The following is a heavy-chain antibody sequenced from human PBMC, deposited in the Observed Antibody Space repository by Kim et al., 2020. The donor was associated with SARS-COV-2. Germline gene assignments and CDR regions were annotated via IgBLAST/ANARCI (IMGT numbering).Heavy chain of an antibody. V-gene: IGHV3-48*02. J-gene: IGHJ5*02. Sequence: GGSLRLSCAASGFTFSSYSMNWVRQAPGKGLEWVSYISSSSSTIYYADSVKGRFTISRDNAKNSLYLQMNSLRDEDTAVYYCARDRGVGATPNQRYRFDPWGQGTLVTVSS. D-gene: IGHD1-26*01. CDR3: ARDRGVGATPNQRYRFDP. CDR2: ISSSSSTI. CDR1: GFTFSSYS.